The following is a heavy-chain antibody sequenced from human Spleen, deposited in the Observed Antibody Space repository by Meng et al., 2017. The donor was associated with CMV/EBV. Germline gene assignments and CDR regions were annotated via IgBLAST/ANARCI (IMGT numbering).Heavy chain of an antibody. CDR1: GYSFSNYW. D-gene: IGHD3-16*01. Sequence: GGSLRLSCKGSGYSFSNYWIGWVRQMPGKGLEWMGIIYPDDSDTRYSPSVQGQVSISGDKSISTAYLQCSSLTASDTTMYYCSRGTVGGGWGFDPWGQGTLVTVSS. V-gene: IGHV5-51*01. J-gene: IGHJ5*02. CDR2: IYPDDSDT. CDR3: SRGTVGGGWGFDP.